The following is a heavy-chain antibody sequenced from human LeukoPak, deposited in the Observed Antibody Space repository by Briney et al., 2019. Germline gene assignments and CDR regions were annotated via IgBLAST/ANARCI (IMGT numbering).Heavy chain of an antibody. D-gene: IGHD2-21*02. CDR3: AKSLAYCGGDCRNDAFDI. Sequence: PGGSLRLSCAASGFTFSSYAMSWVRQAPGKGLEWVSAISGSGGSTYYADSVKGRFTISRDNSKNTLYLQMNSLRAEDTAVYYCAKSLAYCGGDCRNDAFDIWGQGTMVTVSS. CDR1: GFTFSSYA. V-gene: IGHV3-23*01. CDR2: ISGSGGST. J-gene: IGHJ3*02.